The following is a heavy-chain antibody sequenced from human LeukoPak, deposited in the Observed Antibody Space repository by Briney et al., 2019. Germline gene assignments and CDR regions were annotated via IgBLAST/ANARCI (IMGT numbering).Heavy chain of an antibody. D-gene: IGHD1-1*01. CDR2: IYYSGST. Sequence: PSETLSLTCIVSGGSISSNYWSWIRQPPGKGLEWIGHIYYSGSTYYNPSLKSRVTISVDTSKNQFSLKLSSVTAADTAVYYCARARKLERLPHFDYWGQGTLVTVSS. V-gene: IGHV4-59*12. CDR3: ARARKLERLPHFDY. J-gene: IGHJ4*02. CDR1: GGSISSNY.